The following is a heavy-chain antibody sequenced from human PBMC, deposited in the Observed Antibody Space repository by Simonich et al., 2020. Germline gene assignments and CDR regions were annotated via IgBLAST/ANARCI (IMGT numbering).Heavy chain of an antibody. V-gene: IGHV3-21*01. D-gene: IGHD2-2*01. J-gene: IGHJ6*02. CDR1: GFTFSSYS. CDR3: AGGVYCSSTSCSTYYYYGMDV. CDR2: ISSSSSYI. Sequence: EVQLVESGGGLVKPGGSLRLSCAASGFTFSSYSMNWVRQAPGKGLEWVSSISSSSSYIYYADSVKGRFTISRDNAKNSLYLKMNSLRAEDTAVYYCAGGVYCSSTSCSTYYYYGMDVWGQGTTVTVSS.